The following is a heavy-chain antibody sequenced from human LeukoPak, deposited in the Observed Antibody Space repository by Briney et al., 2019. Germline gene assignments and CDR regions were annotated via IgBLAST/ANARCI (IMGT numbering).Heavy chain of an antibody. CDR2: IIPIFGTA. J-gene: IGHJ5*02. D-gene: IGHD3-9*01. CDR1: GGTFSSYA. V-gene: IGHV1-69*06. CDR3: ARASQLRYFDWSSNWFDP. Sequence: SVKVSCKASGGTFSSYAISWVRQAPGQGLEWMGGIIPIFGTANYAQKFQGRVTITADKSTSTAYMELSSLRSEDTAVCYCARASQLRYFDWSSNWFDPWGQGTLVTVSS.